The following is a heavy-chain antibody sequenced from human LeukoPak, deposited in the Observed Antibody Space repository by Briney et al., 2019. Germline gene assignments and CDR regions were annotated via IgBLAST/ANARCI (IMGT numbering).Heavy chain of an antibody. Sequence: ASVKVSCKTSGYTFSGYYLNWVRQAPGQGLEWMGWINANSGETNYAQKFQGRVTMTRDTSISTAYMELSRLRSDDTAVYYCARETSGGYSYYFDFWGQGTLVTVSS. CDR3: ARETSGGYSYYFDF. V-gene: IGHV1-2*02. D-gene: IGHD5-18*01. J-gene: IGHJ4*02. CDR2: INANSGET. CDR1: GYTFSGYY.